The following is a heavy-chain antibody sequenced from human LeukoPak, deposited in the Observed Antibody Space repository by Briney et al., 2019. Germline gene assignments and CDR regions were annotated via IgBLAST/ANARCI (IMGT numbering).Heavy chain of an antibody. D-gene: IGHD5-12*01. CDR1: GFTFTSYS. J-gene: IGHJ5*02. V-gene: IGHV3-23*01. Sequence: GGSLRLSCAASGFTFTSYSMNWVRQAPGKGLEWVSTISGGGGSTYYADSVKGRFTISRDNSKNTLYLQVNSLRAEDTAVYYCASSGLDPYSGYDFNWFDPWGQGTLVTVSS. CDR3: ASSGLDPYSGYDFNWFDP. CDR2: ISGGGGST.